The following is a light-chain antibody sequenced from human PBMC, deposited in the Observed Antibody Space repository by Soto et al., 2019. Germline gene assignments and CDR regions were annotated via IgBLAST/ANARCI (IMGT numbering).Light chain of an antibody. Sequence: QSALTQPPSVSGSPGQSVTITCTGTSSDVGTYNRVSWYQQPPGTAPKLIIYEVNNRPSGVPDRFSGSKSGNTASLTISGLQAEDEADYHCSLYTTSSSRVVFGGGTKLTV. J-gene: IGLJ2*01. CDR1: SSDVGTYNR. V-gene: IGLV2-18*01. CDR3: SLYTTSSSRVV. CDR2: EVN.